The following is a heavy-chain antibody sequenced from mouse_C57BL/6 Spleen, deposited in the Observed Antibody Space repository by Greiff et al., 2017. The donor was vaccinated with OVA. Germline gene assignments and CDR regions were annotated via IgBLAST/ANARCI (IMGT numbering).Heavy chain of an antibody. Sequence: DVHLVESGPGLVKPSQSLSLTCSVTGYSITSGYYWNWIRQFPGNKLEWMGYISYDGSNNYNPSLKNRISITRDTSKNQFFLKLNSVTTEDTATYYCARDLPPGYWGQGTTRTVSS. V-gene: IGHV3-6*01. CDR2: ISYDGSN. J-gene: IGHJ2*01. D-gene: IGHD2-1*01. CDR3: ARDLPPGY. CDR1: GYSITSGYY.